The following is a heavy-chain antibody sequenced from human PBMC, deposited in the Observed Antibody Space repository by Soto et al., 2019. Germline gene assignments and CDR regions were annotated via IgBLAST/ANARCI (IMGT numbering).Heavy chain of an antibody. CDR1: GFTFSPYS. J-gene: IGHJ4*02. V-gene: IGHV3-48*02. CDR2: ISSGGDTI. CDR3: ARDRSTIYGVVTPIDY. D-gene: IGHD3-3*01. Sequence: GGSLRLSCAVSGFTFSPYSMNWVRQAPGKGLEWISYISSGGDTIYYADSVRGRFTVSRDNTKHSLYLQMDSLRDEDTAVYYCARDRSTIYGVVTPIDYWGQGTLVTVSS.